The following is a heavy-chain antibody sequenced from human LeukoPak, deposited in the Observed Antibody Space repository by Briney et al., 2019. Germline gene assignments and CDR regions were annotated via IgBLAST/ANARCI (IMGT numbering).Heavy chain of an antibody. J-gene: IGHJ5*02. Sequence: PGGSLRLSCAASGFTFSSYGMHWVRQAPGKGLEWVAFIRYDGSIKYYADSVKGRFTISRDNSKNTLYLQMNSLRAEDTAVYYCATTVTTEVGYNWFDPWGQGTLVTVSS. D-gene: IGHD4-17*01. CDR3: ATTVTTEVGYNWFDP. CDR1: GFTFSSYG. CDR2: IRYDGSIK. V-gene: IGHV3-30*02.